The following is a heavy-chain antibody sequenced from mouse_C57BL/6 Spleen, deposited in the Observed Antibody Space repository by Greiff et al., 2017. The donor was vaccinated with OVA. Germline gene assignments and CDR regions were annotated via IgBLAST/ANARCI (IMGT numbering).Heavy chain of an antibody. CDR3: ARGAYYVYDGGDYFDY. Sequence: QVQLQQPGAELVKPGASVKLSCKASGYTFTSYWMHWVKQRPGQGLEWIGMIHPNSGSTNYNEKFKSKATLTVDKSSSTAYMQLSSLTSEDSAVYDCARGAYYVYDGGDYFDYWGQGTTLTVSS. CDR1: GYTFTSYW. D-gene: IGHD2-9*01. V-gene: IGHV1-64*01. CDR2: IHPNSGST. J-gene: IGHJ2*01.